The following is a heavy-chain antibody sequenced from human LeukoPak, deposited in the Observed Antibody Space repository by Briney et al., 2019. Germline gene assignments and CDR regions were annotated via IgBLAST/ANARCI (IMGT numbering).Heavy chain of an antibody. CDR2: IKSKTDGGTT. D-gene: IGHD2-15*01. V-gene: IGHV3-15*01. CDR3: TTAIRRYCSGGSCYSD. CDR1: GFTFSNAW. J-gene: IGHJ4*02. Sequence: GGSLRLSCAAYGFTFSNAWMSWVRQAPGKGLEWVGRIKSKTDGGTTDYAAPVKGRFTISRDDSKNTLYLQMNSLKTEDTAVYYCTTAIRRYCSGGSCYSDWGQGTLVTVSS.